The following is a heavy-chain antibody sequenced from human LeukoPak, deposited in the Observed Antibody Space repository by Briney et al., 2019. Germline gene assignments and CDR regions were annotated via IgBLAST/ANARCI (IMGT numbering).Heavy chain of an antibody. Sequence: PGGSLRLSCAASGFTFSSYSMNWVRQAPGKGLEWVSSISSSSSYIYYADSVKGRFTISRDNAKNSLYLQMNSLRAEDTAVYYCAGDLDYGAPMDVWGKGTTVTVSS. CDR1: GFTFSSYS. V-gene: IGHV3-21*01. D-gene: IGHD4-17*01. CDR3: AGDLDYGAPMDV. J-gene: IGHJ6*03. CDR2: ISSSSSYI.